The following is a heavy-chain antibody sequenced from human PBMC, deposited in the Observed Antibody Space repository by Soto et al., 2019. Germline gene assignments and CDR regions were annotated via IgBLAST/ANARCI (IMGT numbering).Heavy chain of an antibody. CDR1: GGTFTNYV. CDR2: LIPIFGAA. J-gene: IGHJ5*02. D-gene: IGHD6-6*01. CDR3: ARGRSSPNFDP. Sequence: QVQLVQSGAEVRKPGSSVKVSCKISGGTFTNYVISWLRQAPGQGLEWMGGLIPIFGAANLAQKFQGRVTITADECTSTVNMELSSLTSEDTAVYYCARGRSSPNFDPWGQGTLVTVFS. V-gene: IGHV1-69*01.